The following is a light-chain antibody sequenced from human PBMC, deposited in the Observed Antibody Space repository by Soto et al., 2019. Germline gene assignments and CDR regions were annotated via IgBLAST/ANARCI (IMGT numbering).Light chain of an antibody. CDR1: SSDVGGYNY. CDR3: CSYAGSSYV. J-gene: IGLJ1*01. CDR2: DVS. Sequence: QSALTQPRSVSGSPGQSVNISCTGTSSDVGGYNYVSWYQQHPGKAPKLMIYDVSKRPSGVPDRFSGSKSGNTASLTISGLQAEDEADYYCCSYAGSSYVFGTGTKVTVL. V-gene: IGLV2-11*01.